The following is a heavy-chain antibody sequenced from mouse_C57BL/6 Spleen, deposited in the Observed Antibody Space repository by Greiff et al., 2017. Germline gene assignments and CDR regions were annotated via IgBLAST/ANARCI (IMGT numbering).Heavy chain of an antibody. D-gene: IGHD1-1*01. Sequence: QVQLQQSGPELVKPGASVKISCKASGYAFSSSWMNWVKQRPGKGLEWIGRIYPGDGDTNYNGKFKGKATLTADKSSSTAYMQLSSLTSEDSAVYFCARPFITTVVGAMDYWGQGTSVTVSS. CDR2: IYPGDGDT. CDR1: GYAFSSSW. V-gene: IGHV1-82*01. CDR3: ARPFITTVVGAMDY. J-gene: IGHJ4*01.